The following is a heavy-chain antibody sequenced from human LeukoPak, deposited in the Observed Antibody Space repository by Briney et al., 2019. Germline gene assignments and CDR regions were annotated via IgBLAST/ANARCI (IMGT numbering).Heavy chain of an antibody. V-gene: IGHV3-11*01. J-gene: IGHJ4*02. Sequence: GGSLRLSCAASGFTFSDYYMSWIRQAPGKGLEWVSYISNSGSSIYYADSVKGRFTVSRDNAKNSLYLQMNSLRAEDTAIYYCAKSGSSAGPRATLYFDYWGQGTLVTVSS. CDR2: ISNSGSSI. CDR1: GFTFSDYY. D-gene: IGHD6-6*01. CDR3: AKSGSSAGPRATLYFDY.